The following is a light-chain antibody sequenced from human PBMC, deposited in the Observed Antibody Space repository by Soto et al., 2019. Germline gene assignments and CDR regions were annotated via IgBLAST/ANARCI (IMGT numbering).Light chain of an antibody. CDR3: QQVHDYPIT. CDR1: QDISSY. J-gene: IGKJ4*01. Sequence: IQLTQSPSFLSASVGDRFTVTCRSSQDISSYLAWYQQKPGKAPKVLIYGASTLQSGVPPRFGGSGSGTAFTLTISSLQPEDFATYFCQQVHDYPITFGGGTKVEIK. V-gene: IGKV1-9*01. CDR2: GAS.